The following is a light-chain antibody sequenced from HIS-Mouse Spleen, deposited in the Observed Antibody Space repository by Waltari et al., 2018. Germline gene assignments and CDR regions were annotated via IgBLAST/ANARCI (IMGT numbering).Light chain of an antibody. CDR1: NIGGKS. Sequence: SYVLTPPPSGSVAPGKTARVTCGGDNIGGKSVHWYQQKPGQAPVLVVYDDSHRPSGIPERFSGSNSGNTATLTISRVEAGDEADYYCQVWDSSSDHVVFGGGTKLTVL. J-gene: IGLJ2*01. V-gene: IGLV3-21*03. CDR2: DDS. CDR3: QVWDSSSDHVV.